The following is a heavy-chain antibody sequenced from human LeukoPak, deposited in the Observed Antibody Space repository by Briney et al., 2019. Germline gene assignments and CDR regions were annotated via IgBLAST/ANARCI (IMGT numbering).Heavy chain of an antibody. CDR2: MSSSGDST. J-gene: IGHJ5*01. CDR3: AKEPREYCSSTSCPNWFDS. V-gene: IGHV3-23*01. CDR1: GFSFTKYA. Sequence: GGSLRLSCAASGFSFTKYAMSWVRQAPGKGLEWVSGMSSSGDSTDYADSVKGRFTISRDNSKNTLYLQMDSLRVEDTAVYYCAKEPREYCSSTSCPNWFDSWGQGTLVTVSS. D-gene: IGHD2-2*01.